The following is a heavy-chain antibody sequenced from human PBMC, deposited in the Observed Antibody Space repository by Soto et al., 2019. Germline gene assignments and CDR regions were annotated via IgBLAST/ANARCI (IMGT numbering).Heavy chain of an antibody. CDR1: GASIITISHY. Sequence: LETLSLTCTVSGASIITISHYWGWIRQPPGKGLEWIGTVYYSGSTYYNPSLQSRVAISVDTSKNQFSLKLSSVTAADTAVYYCARHRTSSRRHFDYWGQGTLVTVSS. CDR2: VYYSGST. CDR3: ARHRTSSRRHFDY. D-gene: IGHD6-6*01. J-gene: IGHJ4*02. V-gene: IGHV4-39*01.